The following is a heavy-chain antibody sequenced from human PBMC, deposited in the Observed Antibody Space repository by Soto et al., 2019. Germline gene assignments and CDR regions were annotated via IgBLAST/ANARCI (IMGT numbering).Heavy chain of an antibody. V-gene: IGHV4-39*01. CDR3: ARHDWNGVDY. CDR1: GGYISRNSYY. Sequence: QMQRQESGPGLVKPSETLSLTCTVSGGYISRNSYYWGWIRQPPGKGLEWIGSIYYSGSTYYNPSLKSRVTISVDTSKNQFSLKLSSVTAADTAVYYCARHDWNGVDYWGQGTLVTVSS. J-gene: IGHJ4*02. CDR2: IYYSGST. D-gene: IGHD1-1*01.